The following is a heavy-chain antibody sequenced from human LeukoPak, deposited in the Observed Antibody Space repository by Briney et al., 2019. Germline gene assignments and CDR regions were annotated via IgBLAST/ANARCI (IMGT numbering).Heavy chain of an antibody. CDR1: GFTFSTHS. J-gene: IGHJ4*02. Sequence: GGSLILSFAVSGFTFSTHSMTWVRQGPGKGLEWVSRIYSNGTKISYADSLKGRFTISRDNSKNMLYMQMNRLRAEDTAVDYCAKDVAPDSGWDLDYWGQGTLVTVSS. CDR2: IYSNGTKI. V-gene: IGHV3-23*05. CDR3: AKDVAPDSGWDLDY. D-gene: IGHD6-19*01.